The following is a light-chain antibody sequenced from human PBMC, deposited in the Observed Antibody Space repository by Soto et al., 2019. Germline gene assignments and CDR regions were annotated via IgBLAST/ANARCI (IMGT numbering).Light chain of an antibody. CDR2: DVS. CDR3: GSYTTSSTHVV. Sequence: QSALTQPASVSGSPGQSITISCTGTSSDVGSYNYVSWYQQSPGKAPKLMIYDVSNRPSGVSYRFSGSKSGNTASLTISGLQAEDEADYYCGSYTTSSTHVVFGGGTKLTVL. CDR1: SSDVGSYNY. J-gene: IGLJ2*01. V-gene: IGLV2-14*01.